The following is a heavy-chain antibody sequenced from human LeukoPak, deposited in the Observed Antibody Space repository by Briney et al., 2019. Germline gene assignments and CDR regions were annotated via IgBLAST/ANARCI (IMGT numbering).Heavy chain of an antibody. CDR2: ISSSGSTI. CDR1: GFTFSSCE. J-gene: IGHJ4*02. D-gene: IGHD6-6*01. Sequence: PGGSLRLSCAASGFTFSSCEMNWVRQAPGKGLEGVSYISSSGSTIYYADSVKGRFTISRDNAKNSLYLQMNSLRAEDTAVYYCARVGGYSSSEFDYWGQGTLVTVSS. V-gene: IGHV3-48*03. CDR3: ARVGGYSSSEFDY.